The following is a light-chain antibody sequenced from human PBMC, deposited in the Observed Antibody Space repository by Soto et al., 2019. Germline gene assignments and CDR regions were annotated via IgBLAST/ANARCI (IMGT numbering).Light chain of an antibody. CDR1: QSVSSN. CDR3: QQYNNWPSWT. J-gene: IGKJ1*01. V-gene: IGKV3-15*01. Sequence: EIVMTQSPATLSVSPGERATLSCRASQSVSSNLAWYQQKPGQAPRLLIYGASTRATGIPARFSGSGSGTEFTLNISSLQSEDFAVYYCQQYNNWPSWTFGQGTKVEIQ. CDR2: GAS.